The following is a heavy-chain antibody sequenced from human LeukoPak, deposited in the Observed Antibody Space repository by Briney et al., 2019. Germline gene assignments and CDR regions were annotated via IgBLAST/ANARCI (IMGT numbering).Heavy chain of an antibody. D-gene: IGHD3-22*01. J-gene: IGHJ4*02. CDR2: IYYSGST. CDR3: ASTSSGYYYGFDY. V-gene: IGHV4-59*01. Sequence: NPSETLSLTCTVSGGSISSYYWSWIRQPPGKGLEWIGYIYYSGSTNYNPSLKSRVTISVDTSENQFSLKLSSVTAADTAVYYCASTSSGYYYGFDYWGQGTLVTVSS. CDR1: GGSISSYY.